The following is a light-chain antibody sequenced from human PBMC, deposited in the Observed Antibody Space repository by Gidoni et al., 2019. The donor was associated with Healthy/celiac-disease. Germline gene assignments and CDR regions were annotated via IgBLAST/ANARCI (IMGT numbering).Light chain of an antibody. J-gene: IGKJ1*01. V-gene: IGKV1-5*03. CDR2: KAS. CDR3: QQYNSYPWT. CDR1: QSISSW. Sequence: DIQMTQSPSTLSASVGDRVTITCRASQSISSWLAWYQQKPGKAPKLLIYKASSLESGVPSRVSGSGSETEFTPTISSLQHDDFATYYCQQYNSYPWTFGQXTKVEIK.